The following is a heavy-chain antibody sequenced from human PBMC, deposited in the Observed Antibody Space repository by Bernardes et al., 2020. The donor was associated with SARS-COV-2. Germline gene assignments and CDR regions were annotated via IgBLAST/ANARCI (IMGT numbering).Heavy chain of an antibody. CDR3: ARDSYYYDSSGYYYPDYYYYGMDV. CDR1: GFTFSSYG. Sequence: SLRLSCSASGFTFSSYGMHWVRQAPGKGLEWVAVIWYDGSNKYYADSVKGRFTISRDNSKNTLYLQMNSLRAEDTAVYYCARDSYYYDSSGYYYPDYYYYGMDVWGQGTTVTVSS. CDR2: IWYDGSNK. D-gene: IGHD3-22*01. V-gene: IGHV3-33*01. J-gene: IGHJ6*02.